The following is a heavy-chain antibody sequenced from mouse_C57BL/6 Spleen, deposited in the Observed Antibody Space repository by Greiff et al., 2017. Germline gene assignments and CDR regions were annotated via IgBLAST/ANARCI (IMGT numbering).Heavy chain of an antibody. CDR3: ARWRESHFDY. J-gene: IGHJ2*01. CDR2: ISGGGGNT. CDR1: GFTFSSYT. Sequence: DVQLVESGGGLVKPGGSLKLSCAASGFTFSSYTMSWVRQTPEKRLEWVATISGGGGNTYYPDSVKGRFTISRDNAKNTLYLQMSSLRSEDTALYYCARWRESHFDYWGQGTTLTVSS. V-gene: IGHV5-9*01.